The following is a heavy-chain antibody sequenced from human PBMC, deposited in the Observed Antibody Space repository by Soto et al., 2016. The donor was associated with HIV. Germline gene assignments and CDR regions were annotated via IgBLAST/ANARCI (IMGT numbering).Heavy chain of an antibody. V-gene: IGHV3-30*03. CDR2: ILYDENDK. CDR1: GFTFSSYP. D-gene: IGHD1-1*01. J-gene: IGHJ4*02. Sequence: VQLVESGGGVVQPGKSLRLSCAASGFTFSSYPMHWVRQAPGKGLEWVAVILYDENDKDYADSVKGRFTISRDDSMNTLYLQMHSLRADDTAVYYCARDRHRNWRYFDYVGQGTLVTVSS. CDR3: ARDRHRNWRYFDY.